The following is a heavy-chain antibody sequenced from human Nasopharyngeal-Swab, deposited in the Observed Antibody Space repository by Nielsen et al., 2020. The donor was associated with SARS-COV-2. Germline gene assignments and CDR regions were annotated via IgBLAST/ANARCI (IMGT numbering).Heavy chain of an antibody. CDR1: GGSISSYY. CDR3: ARETYYYDGRPLDY. Sequence: SETLSLTCTVSGGSISSYYWSWIRQPAGKGLEWIGRIYTSGSTNYNPSLKSRVTMSVDTSKNQFSLKLSSVTAADTAVYYCARETYYYDGRPLDYWGQGTLVTVSS. CDR2: IYTSGST. D-gene: IGHD3-22*01. J-gene: IGHJ4*02. V-gene: IGHV4-4*07.